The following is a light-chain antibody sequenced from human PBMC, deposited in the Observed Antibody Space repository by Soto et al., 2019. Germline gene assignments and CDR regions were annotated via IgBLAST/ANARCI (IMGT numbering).Light chain of an antibody. CDR3: QQYNDWPPT. CDR1: QSVSGN. J-gene: IGKJ1*01. Sequence: EIVMTQSPATLSVSPGERATLSCRASQSVSGNLVWYQQKPGQAPRLLIYGASTRATGIPARFSSSGSGTEFTLTISSLQSEDFAVYYCQQYNDWPPTFDQGTKVEIK. CDR2: GAS. V-gene: IGKV3-15*01.